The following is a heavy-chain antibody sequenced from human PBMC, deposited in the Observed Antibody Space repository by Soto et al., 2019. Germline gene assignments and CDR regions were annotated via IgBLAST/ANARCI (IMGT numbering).Heavy chain of an antibody. CDR3: ASHGITGTWVFYYGMDV. V-gene: IGHV1-69*12. J-gene: IGHJ6*02. CDR1: GGTFSSYA. Sequence: QVQLVQSGAEVKKPGSSVKVSCKASGGTFSSYAISWLLLALGQGLEWMGGIIPIFGTANYEQKFQGRVTITADESTSTAYMELSSLRFEDTAVYYCASHGITGTWVFYYGMDVWGQGTTVTVSS. D-gene: IGHD1-7*01. CDR2: IIPIFGTA.